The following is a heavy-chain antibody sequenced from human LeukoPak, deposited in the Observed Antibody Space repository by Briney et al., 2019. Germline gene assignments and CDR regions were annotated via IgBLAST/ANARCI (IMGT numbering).Heavy chain of an antibody. V-gene: IGHV1-69*05. CDR2: IIPIFGTA. CDR1: GGAFSSYA. Sequence: GASVKVSCKASGGAFSSYAISWVRQAPGQGLEWMGGIIPIFGTANYAQKFQGRVTITTDESTSTAYMELSSLRSEDTAVYYCARGYSHDAFDIWGQGTMVTVSS. D-gene: IGHD3-16*02. CDR3: ARGYSHDAFDI. J-gene: IGHJ3*02.